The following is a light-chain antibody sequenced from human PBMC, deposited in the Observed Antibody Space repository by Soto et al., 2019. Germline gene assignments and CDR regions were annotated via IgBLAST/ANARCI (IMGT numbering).Light chain of an antibody. V-gene: IGKV3-20*01. J-gene: IGKJ1*01. CDR1: QSVSSSS. CDR2: GAS. CDR3: HQCGSSPPP. Sequence: EMVLTQSPGTLSLSPRERATLSCRASQSVSSSSLAWYQQKSGQAPSLLIYGASIRATGIPDRFSGSGCGTDFSLTINRLETEDLAVYYSHQCGSSPPPSGQGNKVQIK.